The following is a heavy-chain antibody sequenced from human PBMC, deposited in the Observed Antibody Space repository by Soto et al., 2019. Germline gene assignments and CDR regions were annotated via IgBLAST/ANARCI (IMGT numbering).Heavy chain of an antibody. CDR1: GYTFTSYG. D-gene: IGHD2-2*01. V-gene: IGHV1-18*01. CDR2: ISAYNGNT. CDR3: ARDHPRGVPAAMEFDP. J-gene: IGHJ5*02. Sequence: QVQLVQSGAEVKKPGASVKVSCKASGYTFTSYGISWVRQAPGQGLEWMGWISAYNGNTNYAQKLQGRVTMTTDTSPSTAYMELRSLRSDDTAVYYCARDHPRGVPAAMEFDPWGQGTLVTVSS.